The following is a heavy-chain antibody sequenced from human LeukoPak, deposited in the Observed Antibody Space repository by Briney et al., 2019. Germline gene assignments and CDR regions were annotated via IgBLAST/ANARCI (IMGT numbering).Heavy chain of an antibody. CDR3: VGVGGYDSSGFLDY. J-gene: IGHJ4*02. CDR2: ISYDGSDK. V-gene: IGHV3-30*03. CDR1: GFTFSSYW. Sequence: GGSLRLSCAASGFTFSSYWMHWVRQAPGRGLEWVALISYDGSDKHYADSVKGRFTVSRDNSKNTLYLQMNSLSRDDTAVYYCVGVGGYDSSGFLDYWGQGTLVTVSS. D-gene: IGHD3-22*01.